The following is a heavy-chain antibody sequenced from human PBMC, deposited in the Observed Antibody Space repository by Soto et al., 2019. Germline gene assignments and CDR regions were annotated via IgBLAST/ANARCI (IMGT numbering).Heavy chain of an antibody. Sequence: PSETLSLTCAVSGGSISSSNWWSWVRQPPGKGLEWIGEIYHSGSTDYNPSLKSRVTISVDMSKNQFSLKLSSATAADTAIYYCANGKYDFWSGYYGYFDSWGQGTPVTVSS. J-gene: IGHJ4*02. CDR1: GGSISSSNW. CDR2: IYHSGST. V-gene: IGHV4-4*02. CDR3: ANGKYDFWSGYYGYFDS. D-gene: IGHD3-3*01.